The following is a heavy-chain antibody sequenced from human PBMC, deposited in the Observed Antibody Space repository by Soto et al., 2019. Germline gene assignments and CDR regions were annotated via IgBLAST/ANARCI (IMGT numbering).Heavy chain of an antibody. CDR3: ARYCGGDRYSLGGFDP. V-gene: IGHV4-30-4*01. Sequence: PSETLSLTCTVSGGSISSGDYYWSWIRQPPGKGLEWIGYIYYSGSTYYNPSLKSRVTISVDTSKNQFSLKLSSVTAADTAVYYCARYCGGDRYSLGGFDPWGQGTLVTVSS. D-gene: IGHD2-21*02. CDR2: IYYSGST. CDR1: GGSISSGDYY. J-gene: IGHJ5*02.